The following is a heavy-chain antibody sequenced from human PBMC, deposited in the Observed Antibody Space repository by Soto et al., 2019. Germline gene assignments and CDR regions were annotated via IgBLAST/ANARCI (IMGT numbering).Heavy chain of an antibody. Sequence: GGSLRLSCAASEFTFSSHAMSWVRQAPGKGLEWVSGISASGDNTYSADSVKGRFTISRDNSKNTLYLQMNSLRAEDTAVYYCAKGTFYGNHLFDFWGQGTLVTVSS. CDR3: AKGTFYGNHLFDF. CDR2: ISASGDNT. J-gene: IGHJ4*02. CDR1: EFTFSSHA. V-gene: IGHV3-23*01. D-gene: IGHD4-17*01.